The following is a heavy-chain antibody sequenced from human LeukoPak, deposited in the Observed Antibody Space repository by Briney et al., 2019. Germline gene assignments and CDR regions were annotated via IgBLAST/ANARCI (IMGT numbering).Heavy chain of an antibody. Sequence: GESLKISCKGSRYSFTSHWIGWVRQMPGKGLEWLGIIYPGDSDTRYSPSFEGQVTISADKSISTAYMQWSSPKASDTAMYYCARQGRDGYNYWDYWGQGTLVTVSS. CDR1: RYSFTSHW. D-gene: IGHD5-24*01. CDR2: IYPGDSDT. J-gene: IGHJ4*02. V-gene: IGHV5-51*01. CDR3: ARQGRDGYNYWDY.